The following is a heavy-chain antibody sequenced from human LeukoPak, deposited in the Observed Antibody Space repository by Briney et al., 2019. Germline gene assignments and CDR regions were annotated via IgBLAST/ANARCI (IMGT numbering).Heavy chain of an antibody. CDR1: GGSISSSSYY. CDR2: IYYSGST. CDR3: AKHSRSGYSAYENAFDI. V-gene: IGHV4-39*01. D-gene: IGHD5-12*01. Sequence: SETLSLTCTVSGGSISSSSYYWDWIRQLPGKGLEWIGSIYYSGSTYYNPSLKSRVTISVDTSKNQFSLKLNSVTAADTAVYYCAKHSRSGYSAYENAFDIRGQGTMVTVSS. J-gene: IGHJ3*02.